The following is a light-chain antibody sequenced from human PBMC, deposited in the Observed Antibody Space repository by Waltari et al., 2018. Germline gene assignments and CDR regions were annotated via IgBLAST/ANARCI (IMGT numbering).Light chain of an antibody. CDR1: QSVFNY. J-gene: IGKJ4*01. Sequence: VLTQSPATLSLSAGERATLPCRASQSVFNYLAWYQQKRGQAPRLLIYETSKRATGIPARFSGSGSGTDFTLTISNLEADDFALYYCQQGSILPLTFGGGTKVEIK. V-gene: IGKV3-11*01. CDR2: ETS. CDR3: QQGSILPLT.